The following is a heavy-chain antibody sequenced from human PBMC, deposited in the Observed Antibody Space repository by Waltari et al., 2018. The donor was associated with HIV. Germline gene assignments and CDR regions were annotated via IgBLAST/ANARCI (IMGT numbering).Heavy chain of an antibody. J-gene: IGHJ6*02. Sequence: VQLMASGGGWVEYAGSLRLGCAASGFTVTNSCKSWVRQTPGKGLEWVAYIKDDGSEKYYMGSVKGRFTISRDNAKNSMFLQMNSLRAEDTAVYYCARVGTFPHNYAIDFWGQGTTVTVSS. CDR1: GFTVTNSC. V-gene: IGHV3-7*01. CDR2: IKDDGSEK. D-gene: IGHD1-26*01. CDR3: ARVGTFPHNYAIDF.